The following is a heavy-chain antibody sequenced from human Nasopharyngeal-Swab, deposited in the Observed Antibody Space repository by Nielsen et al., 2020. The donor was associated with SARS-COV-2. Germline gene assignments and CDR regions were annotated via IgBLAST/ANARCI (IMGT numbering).Heavy chain of an antibody. Sequence: GESLKISCAASGFTFSSFAMSWVRQAPGKGLEWVSSISGSGGGIYYADSVKGRFTISRDNSKNTLYLQMSSLRAEDTAVYYCAKAPRYYFGSGSFYFEYWGQGTLVTVSA. V-gene: IGHV3-23*01. J-gene: IGHJ4*02. CDR1: GFTFSSFA. CDR2: ISGSGGGI. CDR3: AKAPRYYFGSGSFYFEY. D-gene: IGHD3-10*01.